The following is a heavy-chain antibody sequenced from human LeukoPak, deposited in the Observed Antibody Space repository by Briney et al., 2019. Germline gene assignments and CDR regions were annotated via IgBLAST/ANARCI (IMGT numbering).Heavy chain of an antibody. J-gene: IGHJ4*02. CDR2: IKQDGSEK. CDR1: GFTFSSYW. CDR3: ARDLSPGLYYYFDY. V-gene: IGHV3-7*01. Sequence: PGGSLRLSCAASGFTFSSYWMSWVRQAPGKGLEWVANIKQDGSEKYYVDSVKGRFTISRDNAKNSLYLQMNSLRAEDTAVYYCARDLSPGLYYYFDYWGQGTLVTVSS. D-gene: IGHD2-8*01.